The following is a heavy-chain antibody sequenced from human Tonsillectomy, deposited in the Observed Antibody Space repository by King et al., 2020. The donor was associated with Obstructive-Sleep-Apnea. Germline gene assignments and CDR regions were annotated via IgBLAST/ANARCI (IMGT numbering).Heavy chain of an antibody. J-gene: IGHJ6*02. Sequence: QLVQSGAEVKKPGSSVKVSCKASGGTFSSYAISWVRQAPGQGLEWMGGIIPILGVAYYAQNFQGRVTITADKSTSTAYMELSSLRSEDTAVYYCASGPGPYYYYGMDVWGQETTVTVSS. CDR1: GGTFSSYA. CDR2: IIPILGVA. CDR3: ASGPGPYYYYGMDV. V-gene: IGHV1-69*04.